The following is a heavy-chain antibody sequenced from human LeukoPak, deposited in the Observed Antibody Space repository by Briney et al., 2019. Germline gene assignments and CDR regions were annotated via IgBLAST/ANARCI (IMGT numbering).Heavy chain of an antibody. CDR1: GFIFSRYW. CDR3: ARVCYSGESIDY. J-gene: IGHJ4*02. V-gene: IGHV3-7*05. Sequence: GGSLRLSCAASGFIFSRYWMTWVRQAPGQGLEWVANIKPDGSEKKYVDSVKGRFTISRDNAKNSLYLQMSSLRAEDTAVYYCARVCYSGESIDYWGQGTLVTVSS. D-gene: IGHD6-19*01. CDR2: IKPDGSEK.